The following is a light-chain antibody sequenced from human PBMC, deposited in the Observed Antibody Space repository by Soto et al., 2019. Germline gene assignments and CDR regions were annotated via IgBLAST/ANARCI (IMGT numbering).Light chain of an antibody. V-gene: IGLV2-14*03. CDR3: SSHTSTSTPPYV. J-gene: IGLJ1*01. Sequence: QSVLTQPASVSGSPGQSITISCTGTSSDVGGYDYVSWYQHHPGEAPKLMIYDVSNRPSGVSNRFSGSKSGNTASLTISGLQAEDEADYYCSSHTSTSTPPYVFGTGTKLTV. CDR1: SSDVGGYDY. CDR2: DVS.